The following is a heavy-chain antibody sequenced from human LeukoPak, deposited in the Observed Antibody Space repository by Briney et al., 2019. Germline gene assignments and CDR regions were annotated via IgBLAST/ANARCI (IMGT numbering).Heavy chain of an antibody. J-gene: IGHJ4*02. Sequence: VASAKVSCKVSGYTLTELSMHWVRQAPGKGLEWMGGFDPEDGETIYAQKFQGRVTMTEDTSTDTAYMELSSLRSEDTAVYYCATGYCSSTSCYQWFDYWGQGTLVTVSS. D-gene: IGHD2-2*01. V-gene: IGHV1-24*01. CDR2: FDPEDGET. CDR3: ATGYCSSTSCYQWFDY. CDR1: GYTLTELS.